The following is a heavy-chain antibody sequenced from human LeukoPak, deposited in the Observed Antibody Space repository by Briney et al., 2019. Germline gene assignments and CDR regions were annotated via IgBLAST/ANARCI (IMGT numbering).Heavy chain of an antibody. J-gene: IGHJ4*02. V-gene: IGHV3-7*04. CDR2: IKPDGSEK. D-gene: IGHD1-7*01. CDR1: GFTCRNYW. Sequence: GGSLRLSCSASGFTCRNYWMNWVRQAPGKGLEGVANIKPDGSEKRYVDSVKGRFTISRDNAKNSLYLQMNSLRAEDTAVYYCARVVGTDEGADYWGQGTLVTVSS. CDR3: ARVVGTDEGADY.